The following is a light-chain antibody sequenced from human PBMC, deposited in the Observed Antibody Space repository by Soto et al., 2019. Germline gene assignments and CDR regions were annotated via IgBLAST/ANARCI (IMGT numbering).Light chain of an antibody. CDR3: QQRSGWPPIT. CDR1: QSVSSY. J-gene: IGKJ5*01. Sequence: EIVLTQSPATLSLSPGERATLSCRASQSVSSYLAWYQQKPGQAPRLLIYDASNSATGIPARFSGSGSGPDFTFTISSLEPEDFAVYYCQQRSGWPPITFGQGTRLEIK. V-gene: IGKV3-11*01. CDR2: DAS.